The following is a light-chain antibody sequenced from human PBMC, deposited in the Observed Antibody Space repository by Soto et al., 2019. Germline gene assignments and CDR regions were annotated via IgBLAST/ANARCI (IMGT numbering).Light chain of an antibody. J-gene: IGLJ1*01. Sequence: QSVLTQPPSASGTPGQRVTISCSGSSSSIGSNNVYWYHQLPGTAPKLPIYRNNQRPSGVPDRFSGSKSGTSASLAISGLRSEDEADYYCAAWDDSVSGYVFGTGTKVTVL. V-gene: IGLV1-47*01. CDR3: AAWDDSVSGYV. CDR1: SSSIGSNN. CDR2: RNN.